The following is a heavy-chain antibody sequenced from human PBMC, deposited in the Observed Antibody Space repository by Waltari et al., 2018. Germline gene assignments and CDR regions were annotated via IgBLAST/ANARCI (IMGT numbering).Heavy chain of an antibody. J-gene: IGHJ4*02. D-gene: IGHD4-17*01. CDR2: IFPIFGTA. Sequence: QVQLEQSGAEVKKPGASMKVSCKASGGTFSSYAISWVRQAPGQGLEWMGGIFPIFGTANYAQKFQGRVTITADESTSTAYLELSSLRSEDTAVYYCAREDYGDYGVDYWGQGTLVTVSS. CDR1: GGTFSSYA. CDR3: AREDYGDYGVDY. V-gene: IGHV1-69*13.